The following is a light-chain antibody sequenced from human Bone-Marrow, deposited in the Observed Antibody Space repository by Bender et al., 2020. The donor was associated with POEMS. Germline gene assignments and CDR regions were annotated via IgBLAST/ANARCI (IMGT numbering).Light chain of an antibody. CDR1: ELGDKY. Sequence: SYELTQPPSVSVSPGQTASITCSGDELGDKYVCWYRLKSGQSPLLVIYEDRKRPSGIPERISGFNSGNTATLTISGTQAMDEAEYYCQAWDSSTAVFGGGTKLTVL. J-gene: IGLJ2*01. V-gene: IGLV3-1*01. CDR3: QAWDSSTAV. CDR2: EDR.